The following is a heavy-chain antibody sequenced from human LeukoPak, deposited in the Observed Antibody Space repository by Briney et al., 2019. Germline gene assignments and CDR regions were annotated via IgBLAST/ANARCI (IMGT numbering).Heavy chain of an antibody. J-gene: IGHJ4*02. D-gene: IGHD3/OR15-3a*01. CDR2: ISGSGGST. V-gene: IGHV3-23*01. CDR3: AKDGWFFVAPDY. Sequence: GESLKISCKGSGYSFTSHWIGWVRQAPGKGLEWVSAISGSGGSTYYADSMKGRFTISRDNSKNTLYLQMNSLRAEDTAVYYCAKDGWFFVAPDYWGQGTLVTVSS. CDR1: GYSFTSHW.